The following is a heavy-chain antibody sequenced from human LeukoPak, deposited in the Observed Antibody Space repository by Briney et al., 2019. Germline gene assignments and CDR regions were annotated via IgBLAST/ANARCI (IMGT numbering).Heavy chain of an antibody. V-gene: IGHV4-39*07. CDR2: IYHSGST. J-gene: IGHJ1*01. Sequence: SSETLSLTCTVSGGSISSSSYYWGWIRQPPGKGLEWIGSIYHSGSTYYNPSLKSRVTISVDTSKNQFSLKLSSVTAADTAVYYCARDGEAPFEYFQHWGQGTLVTVSS. D-gene: IGHD3-10*01. CDR1: GGSISSSSYY. CDR3: ARDGEAPFEYFQH.